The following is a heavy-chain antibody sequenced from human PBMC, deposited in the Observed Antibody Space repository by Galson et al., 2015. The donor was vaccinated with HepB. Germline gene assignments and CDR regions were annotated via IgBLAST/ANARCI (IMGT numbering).Heavy chain of an antibody. D-gene: IGHD3-10*01. CDR1: GYIFNSFA. CDR3: ARTPYYGSGSYSNAWFDP. V-gene: IGHV7-4-1*02. Sequence: SVKVSCKASGYIFNSFAMNWVRQAPGQGLEWMGWITTDTGNPTYAQGFTGRFVFSLDTSVSTAYLQISNRKPEDTAVYYCARTPYYGSGSYSNAWFDPWGQGTLVTVSS. CDR2: ITTDTGNP. J-gene: IGHJ5*02.